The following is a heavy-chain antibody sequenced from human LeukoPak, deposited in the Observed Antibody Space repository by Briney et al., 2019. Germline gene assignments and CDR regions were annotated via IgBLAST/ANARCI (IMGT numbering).Heavy chain of an antibody. CDR1: GYTLTELS. V-gene: IGHV1-24*01. D-gene: IGHD3-10*01. Sequence: ASVKVSCEVSGYTLTELSMDWVRQAPGKGLEWMGGFDPEDGETIYAQKLQGRVTLTEDTSTDTAYMELSGLRSEDTAVYFCATSFMVRGSLDYWGQGTLVTVSS. CDR2: FDPEDGET. CDR3: ATSFMVRGSLDY. J-gene: IGHJ4*02.